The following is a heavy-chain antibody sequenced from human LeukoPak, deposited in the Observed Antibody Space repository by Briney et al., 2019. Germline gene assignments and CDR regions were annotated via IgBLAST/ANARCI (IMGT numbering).Heavy chain of an antibody. Sequence: ASVKVSCKASGYTFTSYYIHWVRQAAGQGLEWMGIINPSGGSTIYAQKFQGRVTMTRDTSTSTVYMELSSLRSEDTAVYYCARDWDIFYSSSSPYNWFDPWGQGTLVTVSS. CDR3: ARDWDIFYSSSSPYNWFDP. CDR2: INPSGGST. V-gene: IGHV1-46*01. CDR1: GYTFTSYY. D-gene: IGHD6-6*01. J-gene: IGHJ5*02.